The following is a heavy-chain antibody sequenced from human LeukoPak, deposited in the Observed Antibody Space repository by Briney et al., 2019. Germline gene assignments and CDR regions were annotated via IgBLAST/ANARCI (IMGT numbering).Heavy chain of an antibody. D-gene: IGHD2-8*01. Sequence: GGPLRLSCAASGFTFSSYGMHWVRQAPGKGLEGVAVISYDGSNKYYADPVKGRFTISRDNSKNTLYLQMNSLRAEDTGVYYCAKDRGVTYYGMDVWGQGTTVTVSS. V-gene: IGHV3-30*18. CDR1: GFTFSSYG. J-gene: IGHJ6*02. CDR3: AKDRGVTYYGMDV. CDR2: ISYDGSNK.